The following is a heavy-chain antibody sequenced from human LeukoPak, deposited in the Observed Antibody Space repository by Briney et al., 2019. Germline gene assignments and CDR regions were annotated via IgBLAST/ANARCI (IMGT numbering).Heavy chain of an antibody. J-gene: IGHJ4*02. D-gene: IGHD6-6*01. CDR3: ARGPNSNWSGLDF. CDR1: GFTFSNYY. CDR2: ISPTGSTT. V-gene: IGHV3-74*01. Sequence: GGSLRLSCAASGFTFSNYYMSWIRQAPGKGLVWVSRISPTGSTTSYADSVKGRFTVSRDNAKNTLYLQVNNLRAEDTAVYYCARGPNSNWSGLDFWGQGTLLTVSS.